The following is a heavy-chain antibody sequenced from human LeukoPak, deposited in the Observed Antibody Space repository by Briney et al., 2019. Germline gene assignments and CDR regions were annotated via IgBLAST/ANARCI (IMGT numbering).Heavy chain of an antibody. CDR3: AVTVGLLYYFDY. CDR2: INPNSGGT. CDR1: GYTFTSYG. J-gene: IGHJ4*02. Sequence: ASVKVSCKASGYTFTSYGISWVRQAPGQGLEWMGRINPNSGGTNYAQKFQGRVTMTRDTPISTAYMELSRLRSDDTAVYYCAVTVGLLYYFDYWGQGTLVTVSS. D-gene: IGHD2/OR15-2a*01. V-gene: IGHV1-2*06.